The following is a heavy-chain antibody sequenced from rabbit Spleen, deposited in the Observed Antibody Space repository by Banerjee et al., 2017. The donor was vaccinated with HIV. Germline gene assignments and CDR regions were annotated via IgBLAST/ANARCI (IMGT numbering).Heavy chain of an antibody. D-gene: IGHD8-1*01. J-gene: IGHJ6*01. Sequence: LVEYGGDVVQPGASLTLTCTASGFDFSAYNFMCWVRQAPGKGLEWIACIDSGSRDFAYYASWAKGRFTISKTSSTTVTLQMTSLTVADTATYFCARDTGTSFSTYGMDLWGPGTLVTVS. V-gene: IGHV1S40*01. CDR2: IDSGSRDFA. CDR1: GFDFSAYNF. CDR3: ARDTGTSFSTYGMDL.